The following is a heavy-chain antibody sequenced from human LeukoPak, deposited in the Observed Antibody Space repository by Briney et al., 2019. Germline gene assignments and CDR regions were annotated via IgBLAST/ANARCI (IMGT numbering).Heavy chain of an antibody. V-gene: IGHV3-48*04. CDR2: ISTSSSTI. J-gene: IGHJ4*02. Sequence: GGSLRLSCAASGFTFSSYSMNWVRQPPGKGLEWVSYISTSSSTIYYADSVKGPFTISRDDAKNSLYLQMNSLRAEDKAVYYCARDIYDSSGYYEYWGQGTLVTVSS. D-gene: IGHD3-22*01. CDR3: ARDIYDSSGYYEY. CDR1: GFTFSSYS.